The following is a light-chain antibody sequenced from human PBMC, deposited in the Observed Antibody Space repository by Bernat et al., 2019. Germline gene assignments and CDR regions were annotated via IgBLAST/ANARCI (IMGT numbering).Light chain of an antibody. J-gene: IGLJ1*01. CDR2: DVS. V-gene: IGLV2-11*01. CDR3: CSYAGSYTYV. Sequence: QSALTQPRSVSGSPGQSVTISCTGTSSDVGGYKYVSWYQQYPGKAPKLMIYDVSKRPSGVPDRFSGSKSGNTASLTISGLQAEDEADYYCCSYAGSYTYVFATGTKVTVL. CDR1: SSDVGGYKY.